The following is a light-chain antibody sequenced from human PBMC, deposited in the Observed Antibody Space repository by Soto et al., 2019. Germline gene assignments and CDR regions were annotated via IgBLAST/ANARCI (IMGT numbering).Light chain of an antibody. Sequence: QSVLTQPPSASGSPGQSVTISCTGTSSDVGGYNYVSWYQQHPGKAPKLMIYEVSKRPPGVPDRFSGSKSGNTASLPVSGLQAEDEADYYCSSYAGSNNSDPVVFGGGTKLTVL. V-gene: IGLV2-8*01. CDR1: SSDVGGYNY. CDR2: EVS. CDR3: SSYAGSNNSDPVV. J-gene: IGLJ2*01.